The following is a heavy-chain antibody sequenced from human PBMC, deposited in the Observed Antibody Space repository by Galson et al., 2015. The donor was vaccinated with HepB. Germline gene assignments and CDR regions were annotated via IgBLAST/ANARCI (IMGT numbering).Heavy chain of an antibody. Sequence: SLRLSCAASGFSFSTYWMSWVRQAPGKGLEWVANIKQEGGEKYYVDSVKGRFTISRDNAKNSLYLQTNSLRAEDTAVYYCAKYSVLQLWPRGSYFEYWGQGTLVTVSS. CDR1: GFSFSTYW. V-gene: IGHV3-7*01. D-gene: IGHD5-18*01. J-gene: IGHJ4*02. CDR3: AKYSVLQLWPRGSYFEY. CDR2: IKQEGGEK.